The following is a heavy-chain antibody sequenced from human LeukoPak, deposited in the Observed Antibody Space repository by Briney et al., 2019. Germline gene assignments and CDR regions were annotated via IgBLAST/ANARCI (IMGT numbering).Heavy chain of an antibody. D-gene: IGHD6-19*01. CDR3: ATRIAVAGDRAFDI. V-gene: IGHV1-69*02. Sequence: AAVKVSCKASVGTFSSYTISWVRQAPGQGLEWMGRIIPILGIANYAQKFQGRVTITAAKSTSTAYMELSSLRSEDTAVYYGATRIAVAGDRAFDIWGQGTMVTVSS. J-gene: IGHJ3*02. CDR2: IIPILGIA. CDR1: VGTFSSYT.